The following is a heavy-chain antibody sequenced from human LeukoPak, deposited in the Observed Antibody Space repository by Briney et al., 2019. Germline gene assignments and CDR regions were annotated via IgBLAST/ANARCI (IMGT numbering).Heavy chain of an antibody. V-gene: IGHV1-46*01. Sequence: GASVKVSCKAFGYTFTSYYMHWVRQAPGQGLEWMGIINPSGGSTSYAQKFQGRVTMTRDTSTSTVYMELSSLRSEDTAVYYCARTSPTYGDYDYYYGMDVWGQGTTVTVSS. CDR2: INPSGGST. J-gene: IGHJ6*02. CDR1: GYTFTSYY. CDR3: ARTSPTYGDYDYYYGMDV. D-gene: IGHD4-17*01.